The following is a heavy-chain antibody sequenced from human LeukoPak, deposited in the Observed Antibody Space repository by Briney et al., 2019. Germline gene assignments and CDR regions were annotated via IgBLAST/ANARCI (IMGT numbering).Heavy chain of an antibody. Sequence: SETLSLTCTVSGYSISSGYYWGWIRQPPGKGLEWIGYIYYSGSTNYNPSLKSRVTISVDTSKNQFSLKLSSVTAADTAVYYCARVPGDGYYYMDVWGKGTTVTISS. CDR3: ARVPGDGYYYMDV. D-gene: IGHD2-21*01. CDR1: GYSISSGYY. CDR2: IYYSGST. V-gene: IGHV4-61*01. J-gene: IGHJ6*03.